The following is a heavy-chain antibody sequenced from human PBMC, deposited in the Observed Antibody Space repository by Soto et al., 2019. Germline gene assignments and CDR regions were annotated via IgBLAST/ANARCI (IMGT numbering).Heavy chain of an antibody. CDR3: ASGGYNWISYLHY. J-gene: IGHJ4*02. CDR2: ISWNSGSI. Sequence: EVQLVESGGGLVQPGRSLRLSCAASGFTFDDYAMHWVRQAPGKGLEWVSGISWNSGSIDYADSVKGRFTIYRDNAKKSLYLQMTRLRTENTALYYCASGGYNWISYLHYWCQGTLVTVSS. CDR1: GFTFDDYA. D-gene: IGHD1-20*01. V-gene: IGHV3-9*01.